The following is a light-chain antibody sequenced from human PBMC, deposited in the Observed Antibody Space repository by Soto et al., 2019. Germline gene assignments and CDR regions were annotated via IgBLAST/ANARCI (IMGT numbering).Light chain of an antibody. V-gene: IGKV3-11*01. J-gene: IGKJ5*01. CDR2: DAS. CDR1: QSVSSY. CDR3: QQRQYWPPIT. Sequence: VLTQSPATLSLSPVERATLSGRASQSVSSYLAWYQQKPGQAPRLLIYDASNRATGIPARFSGSGSGTDFTLTISSLEPEDFAIYYCQQRQYWPPITFGQGTRLEIK.